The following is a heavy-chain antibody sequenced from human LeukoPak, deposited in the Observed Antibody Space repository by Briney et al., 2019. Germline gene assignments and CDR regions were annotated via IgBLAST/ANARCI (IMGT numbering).Heavy chain of an antibody. J-gene: IGHJ4*02. V-gene: IGHV1-69*05. Sequence: ASVKVSCKASGGTFSSYAISWVRQAPGQGLEWMGGIIPIFGTANYAQKLQGRVTMTTDTSTSTAYMELRSLRSDDTAVYYCARDFESPKYYDFWSGYYIPFDYWGQGTLVTVSS. CDR3: ARDFESPKYYDFWSGYYIPFDY. CDR2: IIPIFGTA. CDR1: GGTFSSYA. D-gene: IGHD3-3*01.